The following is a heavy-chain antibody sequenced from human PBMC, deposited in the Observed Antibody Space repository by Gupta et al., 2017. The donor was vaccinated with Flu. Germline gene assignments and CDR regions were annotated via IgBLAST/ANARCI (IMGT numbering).Heavy chain of an antibody. CDR3: AREETRRYSGTHLTY. V-gene: IGHV4-59*01. J-gene: IGHJ4*02. CDR2: IYFTGTT. Sequence: RQAPGKGLEWIGHIYFTGTTDYSPSLNSRVTISIDRSKRQLSLNLTSVTAADTAMYYCAREETRRYSGTHLTYWGQGTLVTVSS. D-gene: IGHD1-26*01.